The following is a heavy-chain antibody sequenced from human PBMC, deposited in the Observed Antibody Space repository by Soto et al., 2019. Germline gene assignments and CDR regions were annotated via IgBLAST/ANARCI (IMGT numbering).Heavy chain of an antibody. D-gene: IGHD2-2*01. CDR2: IYYSGTS. CDR1: GGSISDDTYY. V-gene: IGHV4-39*01. CDR3: ARLHCDSPNCVPLDP. J-gene: IGHJ5*02. Sequence: SETLSLTCTVSGGSISDDTYYWGWIRQPPGKGLEWIGSIYYSGTSSYNPSLKSRVTMSVDTSKKQLSLRLSSVTAADTAVYYCARLHCDSPNCVPLDPWGQGTPVTVSS.